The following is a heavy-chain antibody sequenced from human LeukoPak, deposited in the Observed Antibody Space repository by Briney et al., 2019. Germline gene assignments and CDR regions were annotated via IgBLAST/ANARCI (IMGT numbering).Heavy chain of an antibody. Sequence: GGSLRLSCAASGFTSSSNAMSWVRQAPGEGLEWVSGFSGSGVGIYYADSVKGRFTISRDNSKNTLYLEMNSLRVEDTAVYYCAKDGFCRSTSCLKPLYYFDYWGQGTLVTVSS. D-gene: IGHD2-2*01. J-gene: IGHJ4*02. CDR2: FSGSGVGI. CDR1: GFTSSSNA. CDR3: AKDGFCRSTSCLKPLYYFDY. V-gene: IGHV3-23*01.